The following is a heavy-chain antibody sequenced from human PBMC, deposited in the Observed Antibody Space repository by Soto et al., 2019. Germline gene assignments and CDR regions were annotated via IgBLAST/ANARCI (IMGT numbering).Heavy chain of an antibody. CDR1: GFTFSSYG. J-gene: IGHJ4*02. D-gene: IGHD2-15*01. Sequence: QVQLVESGGGVVQPGRSLRLSCAASGFTFSSYGMHWVRQAPGKGLEWVSVICYDGSNKYYTDSVKGRFTLSRAKSKNTQYLQMNSLRAGDTAVYYCARDLQIVSSGGSCPPGYWGQGNLVTVSS. CDR3: ARDLQIVSSGGSCPPGY. CDR2: ICYDGSNK. V-gene: IGHV3-33*01.